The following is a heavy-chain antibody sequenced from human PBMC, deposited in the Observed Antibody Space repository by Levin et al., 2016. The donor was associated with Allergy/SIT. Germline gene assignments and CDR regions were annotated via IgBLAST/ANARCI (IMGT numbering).Heavy chain of an antibody. D-gene: IGHD5-18*01. V-gene: IGHV5-51*01. CDR1: GYTFSKYW. CDR2: IYPGDSDT. Sequence: ESLKISCKASGYTFSKYWIAWVRQLPGKGLEWMGIIYPGDSDTTYSPSFRGQVSISADKSISTVFLQWRSLRASDTATYYCARVDSYRGTYTYLYYYMDVWGKGTAVTVTS. J-gene: IGHJ6*03. CDR3: ARVDSYRGTYTYLYYYMDV.